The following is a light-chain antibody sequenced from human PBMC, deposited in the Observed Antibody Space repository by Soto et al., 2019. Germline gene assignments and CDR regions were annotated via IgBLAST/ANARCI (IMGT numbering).Light chain of an antibody. V-gene: IGKV1-5*01. J-gene: IGKJ5*01. CDR2: NAF. CDR1: QSFISW. CDR3: QQYNNWPPIT. Sequence: DVQMTQSPSTLSASVGDRVTITCRASQSFISWLACYQQKPGSAPKLLISNAFSLKSGVPSRFSGSGSGTEFTLTISSLQSEDFAVYYCQQYNNWPPITFGQGTRLEI.